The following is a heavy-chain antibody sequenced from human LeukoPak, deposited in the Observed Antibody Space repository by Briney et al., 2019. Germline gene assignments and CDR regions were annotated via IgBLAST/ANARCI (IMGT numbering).Heavy chain of an antibody. J-gene: IGHJ4*02. CDR2: IIPIFGTA. CDR1: GGTFSSYA. D-gene: IGHD3-22*01. CDR3: ARAYYYDSSGTLYYFDY. Sequence: ASVKVSCKASGGTFSSYAISWVRQAPGQGLEWMGGIIPIFGTANYAQKFQGRVTITADESTSTAYMELSSLRSEDTAVYYCARAYYYDSSGTLYYFDYWGQGTLVTVSS. V-gene: IGHV1-69*01.